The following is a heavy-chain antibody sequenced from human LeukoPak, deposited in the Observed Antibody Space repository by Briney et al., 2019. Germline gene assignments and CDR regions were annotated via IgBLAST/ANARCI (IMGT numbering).Heavy chain of an antibody. J-gene: IGHJ4*02. CDR1: GFTFSTYS. Sequence: GSLRLSCAASGFTFSTYSMNWVRQAPGKGLEWVSYISYSRSAIYYADSVKGRFTISRDNAKNSLYLQMNSLRDEDTAVYYCARDSYGSSGYYYVSDFWGQGTLVTVSS. V-gene: IGHV3-48*02. CDR2: ISYSRSAI. D-gene: IGHD3-22*01. CDR3: ARDSYGSSGYYYVSDF.